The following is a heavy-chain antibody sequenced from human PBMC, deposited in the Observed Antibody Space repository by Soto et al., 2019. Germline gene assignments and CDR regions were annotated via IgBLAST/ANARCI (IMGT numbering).Heavy chain of an antibody. J-gene: IGHJ2*01. CDR3: TRPLWRDDYNWGYFDL. CDR1: GFTFSSYA. D-gene: IGHD4-4*01. CDR2: ISYDGSNK. V-gene: IGHV3-30-3*01. Sequence: QVELVVSGGGVVQPGRSLRLSCAASGFTFSSYAMHWVRQAPGKGLERVAVISYDGSNKYYADSVEGRITISRDNSKNTLDLQMNSLRAEDTAVYYCTRPLWRDDYNWGYFDLWGRGTLVTVSS.